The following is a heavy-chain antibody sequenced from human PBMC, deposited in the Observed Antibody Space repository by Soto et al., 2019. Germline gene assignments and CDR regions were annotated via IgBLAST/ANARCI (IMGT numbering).Heavy chain of an antibody. V-gene: IGHV1-18*01. CDR3: ARSTYYDFWSGYYRHYYYYMDV. CDR2: ISAYNGNT. Sequence: ASVKVSCKASGYTFTSYGISWVRQAPGQGLEWMGWISAYNGNTNYAQKLQGRVTMTTDTSTSTAYMELRSLRSDDTAVYYCARSTYYDFWSGYYRHYYYYMDVWGKGTTVTVSS. CDR1: GYTFTSYG. J-gene: IGHJ6*03. D-gene: IGHD3-3*01.